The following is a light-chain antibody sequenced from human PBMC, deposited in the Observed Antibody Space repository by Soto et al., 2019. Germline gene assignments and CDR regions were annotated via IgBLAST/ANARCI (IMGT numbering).Light chain of an antibody. CDR1: QTVSSTY. CDR2: GAS. V-gene: IGKV3-20*01. CDR3: RQYGSSPPMYT. J-gene: IGKJ2*01. Sequence: DIVLTQSPGTLSLSPGERATLSCRASQTVSSTYLGWYQQKPGQAPRLLIYGASSRATGIPDRFSGSGSGTDFTLTINRLEPEDFAVYYCRQYGSSPPMYTFCQGTKLEIK.